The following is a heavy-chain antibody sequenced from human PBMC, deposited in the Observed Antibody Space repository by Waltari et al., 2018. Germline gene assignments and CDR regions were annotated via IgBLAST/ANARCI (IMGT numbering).Heavy chain of an antibody. CDR3: ARDGGDDYGEPFDY. CDR2: IYYSGST. D-gene: IGHD4-17*01. V-gene: IGHV4-39*07. Sequence: QLQLQESGPGLVKPSETLSLTCTVSGGSISSSSYYWGWIRQPPGKGLEWIGSIYYSGSTYYNPSLKSRVTISVDTSKNQFSLKLSSVTAADTAVYYCARDGGDDYGEPFDYWGQGTLVTVSS. CDR1: GGSISSSSYY. J-gene: IGHJ4*02.